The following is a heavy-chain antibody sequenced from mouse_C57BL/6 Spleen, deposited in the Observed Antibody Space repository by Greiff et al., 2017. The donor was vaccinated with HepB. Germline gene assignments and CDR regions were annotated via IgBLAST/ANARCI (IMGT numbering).Heavy chain of an antibody. D-gene: IGHD1-1*01. CDR3: ARSITTVVAPGFSY. CDR1: GYSITSGYY. J-gene: IGHJ3*01. Sequence: EVKLQESGPGLVKPSQSLSLTCSVPGYSITSGYYWNWIRQFPGNKLEWMGYISYDGSNNYNPSLKNRISITRDTSKNQFFLKLNSVTTEDTATYYCARSITTVVAPGFSYWGQGTLVTVSA. CDR2: ISYDGSN. V-gene: IGHV3-6*01.